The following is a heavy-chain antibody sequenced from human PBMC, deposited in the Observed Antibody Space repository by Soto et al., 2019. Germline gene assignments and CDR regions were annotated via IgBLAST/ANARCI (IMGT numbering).Heavy chain of an antibody. CDR3: PHRITVFGLLNPPLDP. D-gene: IGHD3-3*01. Sequence: SETLSLTCAVYGGSVNGYYWNWIRQPPGKGLEWIGEINHTGGTHYNPSLKSRVTMSVDTSKNQFSLRLSSVTAADTAIYYSPHRITVFGLLNPPLDPWGQGTQVIVSS. V-gene: IGHV4-34*01. J-gene: IGHJ5*02. CDR2: INHTGGT. CDR1: GGSVNGYY.